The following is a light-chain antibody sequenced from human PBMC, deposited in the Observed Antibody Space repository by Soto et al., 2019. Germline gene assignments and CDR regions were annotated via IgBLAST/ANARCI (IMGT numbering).Light chain of an antibody. CDR1: QDSDKY. CDR2: DAS. V-gene: IGKV1-33*01. J-gene: IGKJ5*01. CDR3: QQRSNWPT. Sequence: DIQMTQSPSSLSASVGDRVTITCQASQDSDKYLSWYQQKPGKAPELLIYDASNRATGIPARFSGSGYGTDFTLTISSLEPEDFAVYYCQQRSNWPTFGQGTRLEIK.